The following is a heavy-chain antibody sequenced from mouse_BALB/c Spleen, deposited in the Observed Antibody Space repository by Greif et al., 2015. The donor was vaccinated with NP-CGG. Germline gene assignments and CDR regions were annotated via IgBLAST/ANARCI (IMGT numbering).Heavy chain of an antibody. V-gene: IGHV3-8*02. CDR3: ARSYWYFDF. Sequence: VQLQQSGPSLVKPSQTLSLTCSVTGDSTTSGYWNWIRKFPGNNLEYMGYISYSGSTYYNPSLKCRISITRDTSKNHSYLQFNSVTTEDTATYYCARSYWYFDFWGAGTTVTVSS. CDR1: GDSTTSGY. J-gene: IGHJ1*01. CDR2: ISYSGST.